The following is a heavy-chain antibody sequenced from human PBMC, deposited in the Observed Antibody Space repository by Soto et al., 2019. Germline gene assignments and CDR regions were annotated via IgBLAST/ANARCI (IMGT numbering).Heavy chain of an antibody. CDR1: GGSISSYY. D-gene: IGHD3-9*01. J-gene: IGHJ4*02. Sequence: SETLSLTCTVSGGSISSYYWSWIRQPPGKGLEWIGYIYYSGSTNYNPSLKSRVTISVDTSKNQFSLKLSSVTAADTAVYYCARTYDILTGYPYYFDYWGQGTLVTVSS. CDR2: IYYSGST. V-gene: IGHV4-59*08. CDR3: ARTYDILTGYPYYFDY.